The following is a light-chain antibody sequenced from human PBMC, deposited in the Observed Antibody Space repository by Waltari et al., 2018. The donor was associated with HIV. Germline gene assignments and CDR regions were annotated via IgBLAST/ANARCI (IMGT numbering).Light chain of an antibody. Sequence: QSAMTQPASVSGSPGQSITISCTGSNNDVGGYGYVSWYQQHPGKAPKLLIFEIDHRPSGVSSRISGSKSGNTASLTLSGLQTEDEATYYCCSYATSNVWLFGGGTRLTVL. V-gene: IGLV2-14*03. J-gene: IGLJ3*02. CDR1: NNDVGGYGY. CDR2: EID. CDR3: CSYATSNVWL.